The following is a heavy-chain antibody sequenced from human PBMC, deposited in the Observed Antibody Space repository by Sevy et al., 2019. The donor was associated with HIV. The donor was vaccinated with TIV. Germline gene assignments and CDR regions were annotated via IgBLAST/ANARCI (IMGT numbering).Heavy chain of an antibody. Sequence: ASVKVSCKASGYTFTGYYMHWVRQAPGQGLEWMGWINPNSGGTKYAQKFQGRVTMTRDTSISTAYMERSRLRSDDTAVYYCAKERVYCSGGTCKPGGWFDPWGQRTLVTVSS. J-gene: IGHJ5*02. CDR1: GYTFTGYY. CDR3: AKERVYCSGGTCKPGGWFDP. D-gene: IGHD2-15*01. V-gene: IGHV1-2*02. CDR2: INPNSGGT.